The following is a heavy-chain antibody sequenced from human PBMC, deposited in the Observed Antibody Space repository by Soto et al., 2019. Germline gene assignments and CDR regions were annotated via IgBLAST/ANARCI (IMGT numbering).Heavy chain of an antibody. CDR3: ARAYTRYSGYDI. Sequence: PSETLSLTCTVSGGSINNYYWSWIRQPPGKGLEWIAYIFYSGSTNNNPSLKSRVTISVDTSKNQFSLKLSSVTAADTAVYYCARAYTRYSGYDIWGQGTLVTVSS. CDR2: IFYSGST. D-gene: IGHD5-12*01. J-gene: IGHJ4*02. V-gene: IGHV4-59*01. CDR1: GGSINNYY.